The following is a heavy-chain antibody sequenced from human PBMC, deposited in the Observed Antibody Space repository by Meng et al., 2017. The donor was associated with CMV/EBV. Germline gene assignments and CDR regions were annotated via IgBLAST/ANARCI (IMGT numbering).Heavy chain of an antibody. D-gene: IGHD2-21*02. Sequence: QVQLVQSGAEVKKPGSSVKVSCEASGGTFSSYAISWVRQAPGQGREWMGGIIPIFGTANYAQKFQGRVTITADESTSTAYMELSSLRSEDTAVYYCAVTYCGGDCYLGSSDYWGQGTLVTVAS. V-gene: IGHV1-69*12. J-gene: IGHJ4*02. CDR2: IIPIFGTA. CDR3: AVTYCGGDCYLGSSDY. CDR1: GGTFSSYA.